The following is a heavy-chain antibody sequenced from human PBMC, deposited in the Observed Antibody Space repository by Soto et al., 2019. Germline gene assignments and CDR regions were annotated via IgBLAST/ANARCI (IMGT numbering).Heavy chain of an antibody. D-gene: IGHD6-6*01. V-gene: IGHV3-11*01. J-gene: IGHJ4*02. CDR1: GFTFSDYY. CDR2: ISNSGRTL. Sequence: QVQLVESGGGLVKPGGSLRLSCAASGFTFSDYYMSWIRQAPGKGLEWVSYISNSGRTLYYADSMKGRFTISRDNAKNSLYLQMDSVRSEDTAVYYCARDLVAVSGGVYSSSSGGYFFDFWGQGTLVTVSS. CDR3: ARDLVAVSGGVYSSSSGGYFFDF.